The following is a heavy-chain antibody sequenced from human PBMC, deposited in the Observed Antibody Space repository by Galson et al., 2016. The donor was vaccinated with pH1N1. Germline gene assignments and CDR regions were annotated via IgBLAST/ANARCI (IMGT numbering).Heavy chain of an antibody. Sequence: SLRLSCAASGFSLSSFWMTWVRQAPEKGLEWVANINEDGSKIYYVDSVKGRFTISGDNAKHSLYLQMNSLRAEDTVVYYCARSIGNIGAHWGQGTLVTVSS. V-gene: IGHV3-7*01. CDR1: GFSLSSFW. CDR2: INEDGSKI. J-gene: IGHJ4*02. D-gene: IGHD5-12*01. CDR3: ARSIGNIGAH.